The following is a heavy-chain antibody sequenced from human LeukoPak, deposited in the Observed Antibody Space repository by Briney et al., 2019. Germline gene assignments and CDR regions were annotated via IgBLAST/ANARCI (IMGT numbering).Heavy chain of an antibody. CDR1: GGTFSSYA. J-gene: IGHJ5*02. D-gene: IGHD3-22*01. CDR3: ASGVVDYYDSSGYYDWLDP. CDR2: IIPIFGTA. V-gene: IGHV1-69*05. Sequence: GSSVKVSCKASGGTFSSYAISWVRQAPGQGLEWMGGIIPIFGTANYAQKFQGRVTITTDESTSTAYMELSSLRSEDTAVYYCASGVVDYYDSSGYYDWLDPWGQGTLVTVSS.